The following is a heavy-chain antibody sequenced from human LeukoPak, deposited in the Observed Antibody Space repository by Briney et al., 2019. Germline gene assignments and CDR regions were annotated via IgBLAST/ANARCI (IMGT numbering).Heavy chain of an antibody. CDR2: IYYSGST. CDR1: DGSISSSSNY. J-gene: IGHJ2*01. CDR3: ASGIVPAAPSGWYFDL. D-gene: IGHD2-2*01. Sequence: SETLSLTCTVSDGSISSSSNYWGWIRQPPGKGLEWIGSIYYSGSTYYNPSLKSRVTISVDTSKSQFSLKVTSVTAADTAVYYCASGIVPAAPSGWYFDLWGRGTLVTVSS. V-gene: IGHV4-39*07.